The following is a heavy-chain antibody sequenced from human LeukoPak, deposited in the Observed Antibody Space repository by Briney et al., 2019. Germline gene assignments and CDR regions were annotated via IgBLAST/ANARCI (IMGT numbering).Heavy chain of an antibody. CDR3: ARGGGNYPIDY. V-gene: IGHV4-39*01. CDR1: GGSISSSAYY. Sequence: SETLSLTCTVSGGSISSSAYYWVWIRLPPGKGLEWIGRIYYSGSTYYNPSLKSRVTISVDTSKNQFSLKLSSVTAADTAVYYCARGGGNYPIDYWGQGTLVTVSS. D-gene: IGHD1-26*01. CDR2: IYYSGST. J-gene: IGHJ4*02.